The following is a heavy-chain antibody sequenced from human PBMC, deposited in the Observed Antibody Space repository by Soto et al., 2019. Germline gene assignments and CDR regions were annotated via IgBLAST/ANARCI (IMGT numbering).Heavy chain of an antibody. V-gene: IGHV1-3*01. Sequence: ASVKVSCKASGYTFSTYAMHWVRQAPGQRLEWMGWINAGNGNTKYSQKFQGRVTITRDTSASTAYMELSSLRSEDTAVYYCARAVTNVGWYFDLWGRGTLVTVSS. J-gene: IGHJ2*01. CDR2: INAGNGNT. D-gene: IGHD3-3*01. CDR3: ARAVTNVGWYFDL. CDR1: GYTFSTYA.